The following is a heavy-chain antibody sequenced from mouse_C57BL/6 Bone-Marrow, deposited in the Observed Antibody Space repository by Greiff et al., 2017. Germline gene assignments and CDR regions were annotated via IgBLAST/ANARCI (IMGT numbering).Heavy chain of an antibody. CDR2: INPSNGGT. CDR3: ARDDYDDGDWYFDV. Sequence: QVQLKQPGTELVKPGASVKLSCKASGYTFTSYWMHWGKQRPGQGLEWIGNINPSNGGTNYNEKFKSKATLTVDKSSSTAYMQLSSLTSEYSAVYYCARDDYDDGDWYFDVWGTGTTVTVSS. D-gene: IGHD2-4*01. CDR1: GYTFTSYW. V-gene: IGHV1-53*01. J-gene: IGHJ1*03.